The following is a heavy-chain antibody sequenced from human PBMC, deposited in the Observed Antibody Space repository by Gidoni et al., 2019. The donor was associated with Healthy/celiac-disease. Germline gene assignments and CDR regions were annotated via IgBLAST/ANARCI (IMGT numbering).Heavy chain of an antibody. Sequence: EVQLLESGGGLVQPGGSLRLSCAASGFPFSSYAMSWVRQAPGKGLGWVSAISGSGGSTYYADSVKGRFTISRDNSKNTLYLQMNSLRAEDTAVYYCAKRLRVLEWLGPSYGMDVWGQGTTVTVSS. CDR3: AKRLRVLEWLGPSYGMDV. D-gene: IGHD3-3*01. CDR2: ISGSGGST. CDR1: GFPFSSYA. J-gene: IGHJ6*02. V-gene: IGHV3-23*01.